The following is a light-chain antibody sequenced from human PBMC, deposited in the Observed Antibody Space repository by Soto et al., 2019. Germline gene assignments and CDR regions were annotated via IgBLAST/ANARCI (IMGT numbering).Light chain of an antibody. J-gene: IGKJ2*01. V-gene: IGKV3-20*01. CDR2: DAS. Sequence: ESVLTQSQGTLSVSPGERVTLSCRASQTFGRTSLAWYQQKPGQSPRLLIYDASSRATGIPDRFSGSGSGTDFTLTISRLEPEDYAVYHCQQFGTSPLYTFGQGTKVEIK. CDR3: QQFGTSPLYT. CDR1: QTFGRTS.